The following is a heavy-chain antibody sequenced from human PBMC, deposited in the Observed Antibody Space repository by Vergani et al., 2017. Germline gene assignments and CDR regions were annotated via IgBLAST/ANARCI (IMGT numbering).Heavy chain of an antibody. D-gene: IGHD3-3*01. CDR3: TRDGD. CDR1: GLTFSNYW. J-gene: IGHJ4*02. Sequence: EVQLVESGGDLVQPGGSLRLSCTASGLTFSNYWMGWVRHAPGEGLEWVANIKQDGSEKYYVDSVQGRFTISRDNAKNSLYLQMNSLRVEDTAVYYCTRDGDWGQGTLVTVSS. V-gene: IGHV3-7*01. CDR2: IKQDGSEK.